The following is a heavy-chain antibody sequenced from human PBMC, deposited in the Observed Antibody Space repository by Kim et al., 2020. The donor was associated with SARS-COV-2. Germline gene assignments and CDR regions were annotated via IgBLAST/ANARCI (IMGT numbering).Heavy chain of an antibody. Sequence: GGTSYAQKFQGRVTMTRDTSITTVYLELTRLRFDDTAVYYCARSSLLDFDYWGQGTLVTVSS. CDR2: GGT. J-gene: IGHJ4*02. V-gene: IGHV1-2*02. D-gene: IGHD3-10*01. CDR3: ARSSLLDFDY.